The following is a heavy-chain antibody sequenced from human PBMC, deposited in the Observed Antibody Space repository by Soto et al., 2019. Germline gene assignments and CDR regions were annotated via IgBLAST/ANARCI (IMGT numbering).Heavy chain of an antibody. J-gene: IGHJ4*02. CDR3: ARIKSHDYVRGTYRPFQY. D-gene: IGHD3-16*02. V-gene: IGHV4-34*01. Sequence: WETLSLTCAVYVVSFSTYYWTCIRHPPGKWLEWIGEINHSGSTNYNSPLKSRATISADTSKNQFSLKLSSVTAADTAVYYCARIKSHDYVRGTYRPFQYWGQASLGNVS. CDR1: VVSFSTYY. CDR2: INHSGST.